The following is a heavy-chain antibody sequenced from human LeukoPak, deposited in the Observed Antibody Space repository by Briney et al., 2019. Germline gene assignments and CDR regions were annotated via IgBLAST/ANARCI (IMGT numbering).Heavy chain of an antibody. CDR2: ITGSSAST. D-gene: IGHD3-22*01. CDR1: GVTFSSYA. Sequence: GGSLRLSCAASGVTFSSYAMSWVRQAPGRGLEWVSSITGSSASTYYADSVKGRFTISRDNSKNTLYLQMNSLRAEDTAVYFCVKLDYYDTHWGQGTLVTVSS. J-gene: IGHJ1*01. CDR3: VKLDYYDTH. V-gene: IGHV3-23*01.